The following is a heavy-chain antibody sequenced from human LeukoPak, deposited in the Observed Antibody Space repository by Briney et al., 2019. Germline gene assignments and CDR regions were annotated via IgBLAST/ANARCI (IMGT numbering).Heavy chain of an antibody. D-gene: IGHD6-6*01. CDR3: AKGSSMTIAARLNY. CDR2: IYSGGST. CDR1: GFTVSSNY. V-gene: IGHV3-53*01. J-gene: IGHJ4*02. Sequence: PGGSLRLSCAASGFTVSSNYMSWVRQAPGKGLEWVSVIYSGGSTYYADSVKGRFTISRDNSKNTLYLQVNSLRAEDTALYYCAKGSSMTIAARLNYWGQGTLVTVSS.